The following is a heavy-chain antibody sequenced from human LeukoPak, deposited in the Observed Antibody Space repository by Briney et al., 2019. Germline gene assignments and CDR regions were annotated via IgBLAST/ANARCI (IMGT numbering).Heavy chain of an antibody. Sequence: SVTVSCKASGGTFSSYAISWVRQAPGQGLEWMGGIIPIFGTANYAQKFQGRVTITADESTSTAYMELSSLRSEDTAVYYCARDTVDYCSGGSCYSGGLDYWGQGTLVTVSS. V-gene: IGHV1-69*13. CDR2: IIPIFGTA. J-gene: IGHJ4*02. D-gene: IGHD2-15*01. CDR1: GGTFSSYA. CDR3: ARDTVDYCSGGSCYSGGLDY.